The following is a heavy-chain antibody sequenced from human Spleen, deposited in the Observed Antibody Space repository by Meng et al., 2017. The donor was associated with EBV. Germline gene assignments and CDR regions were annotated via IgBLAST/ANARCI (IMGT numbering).Heavy chain of an antibody. D-gene: IGHD6-13*01. CDR2: INHRGSA. V-gene: IGHV4-34*01. Sequence: GELRQGGAGRFQPSAPPSLTCAVDGGSLTTYYWTWIRQPPGKGLEWIGEINHRGSAHYNPSLKSRLTISVDTSKKQFSLKLSSVTAADTAVYYCSRSLGAAGPDYWGQGTLVTVSS. CDR1: GGSLTTYY. CDR3: SRSLGAAGPDY. J-gene: IGHJ4*02.